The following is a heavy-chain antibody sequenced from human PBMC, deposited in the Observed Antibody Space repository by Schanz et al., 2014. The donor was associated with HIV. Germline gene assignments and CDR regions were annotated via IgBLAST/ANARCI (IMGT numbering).Heavy chain of an antibody. D-gene: IGHD1-1*01. V-gene: IGHV1-8*01. J-gene: IGHJ4*02. Sequence: QVQLVQSGAEVKKPGASVKVACKASGYTFTSYDINWVRQATGQGLEWMGWMNPNSGNTGYAQKFQGRVTMTRNTSISTAYMELSSLKSEDTAMYYCASSRPMGLEIDFWGQGTLVTVSS. CDR3: ASSRPMGLEIDF. CDR1: GYTFTSYD. CDR2: MNPNSGNT.